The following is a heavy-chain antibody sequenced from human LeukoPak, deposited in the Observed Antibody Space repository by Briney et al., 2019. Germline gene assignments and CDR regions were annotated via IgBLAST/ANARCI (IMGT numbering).Heavy chain of an antibody. J-gene: IGHJ4*02. D-gene: IGHD3-22*01. CDR2: INPNSGGT. Sequence: ASVKVPCKASGYTFTCYYMHWVRQAPGQGLEWMGWINPNSGGTNYAQKFQGRVTMTRDTSISTAYMELSRLRSDDTAVYYCARDRSLSGYYKVGFDYWGQGTLVTVSS. CDR3: ARDRSLSGYYKVGFDY. CDR1: GYTFTCYY. V-gene: IGHV1-2*02.